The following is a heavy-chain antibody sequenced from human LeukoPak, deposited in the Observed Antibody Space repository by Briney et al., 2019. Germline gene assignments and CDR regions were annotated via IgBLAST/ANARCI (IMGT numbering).Heavy chain of an antibody. CDR1: GFTVSSNY. J-gene: IGHJ6*02. V-gene: IGHV3-53*04. CDR3: TTVNLIVVVPAAFYGMDV. Sequence: GGSLRLSCAASGFTVSSNYMSRVRQAPGKGLEWVSVIYSGGSTYYADSVKGRFTISRHNSKNTLYLQMNSLRAEDTAVYYCTTVNLIVVVPAAFYGMDVWGQGTTVTVSS. CDR2: IYSGGST. D-gene: IGHD2-2*01.